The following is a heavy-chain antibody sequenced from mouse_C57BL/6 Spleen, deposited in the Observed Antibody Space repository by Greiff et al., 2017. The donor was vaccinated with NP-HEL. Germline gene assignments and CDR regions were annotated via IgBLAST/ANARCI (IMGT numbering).Heavy chain of an antibody. J-gene: IGHJ3*01. D-gene: IGHD1-1*01. Sequence: QVQLQQSGAELARPGASVKLSCKASGYTFTSYGISWVKQRTGQGLEWIGEIYPRSGNTYYNEKFKGKATLTAEKSSSTAYMELRSLTSENSAVYFCAPGGGSSWFAYWGQGTLVTVSA. CDR1: GYTFTSYG. CDR3: APGGGSSWFAY. CDR2: IYPRSGNT. V-gene: IGHV1-81*01.